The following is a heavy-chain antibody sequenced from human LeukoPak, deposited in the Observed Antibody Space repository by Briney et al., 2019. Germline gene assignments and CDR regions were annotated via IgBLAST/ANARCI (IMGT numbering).Heavy chain of an antibody. CDR2: IKQDGSEK. V-gene: IGHV3-7*01. CDR3: ARGTGDYEYYFDY. CDR1: GFTFSSYW. D-gene: IGHD4-17*01. J-gene: IGHJ4*02. Sequence: GGSLRLSCAASGFTFSSYWMSWVRQAPGKGLEWVANIKQDGSEKYYVDSVKGRFTISRDNAKNSLYLQMNSLRAEDTAVYYCARGTGDYEYYFDYWGQGTLVTVFS.